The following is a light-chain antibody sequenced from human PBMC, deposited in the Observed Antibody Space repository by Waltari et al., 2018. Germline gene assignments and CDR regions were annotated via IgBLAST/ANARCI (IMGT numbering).Light chain of an antibody. CDR1: NIESKS. V-gene: IGLV3-21*04. CDR3: QVWDDTTNSGV. CDR2: YDS. Sequence: YVVTQPPSVSVAPGKTATLTCGGENIESKSVTWYQQKPGQAPVLVLVYDSDRPSGIPGLFSGSNSGNPSTLTISWVEAGDEADYHCQVWDDTTNSGVFGGGTRLTVL. J-gene: IGLJ3*02.